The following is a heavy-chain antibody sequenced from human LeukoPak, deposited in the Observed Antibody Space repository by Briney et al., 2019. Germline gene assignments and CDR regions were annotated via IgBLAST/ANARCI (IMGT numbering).Heavy chain of an antibody. J-gene: IGHJ4*02. CDR3: ARDSGQTSFDY. V-gene: IGHV3-48*03. CDR1: GFTFSSYE. D-gene: IGHD1-1*01. Sequence: GGSLRLSCAASGFTFSSYEMNWVRQAPGKGLEWVSYISSSGPTIYYADSVKGRFTISRDSAKNSLYLQMNSLRAEDTAVYYCARDSGQTSFDYWGQGTLVTVSS. CDR2: ISSSGPTI.